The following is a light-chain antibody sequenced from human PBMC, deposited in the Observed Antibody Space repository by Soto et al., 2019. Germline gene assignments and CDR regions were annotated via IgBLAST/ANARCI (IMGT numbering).Light chain of an antibody. V-gene: IGLV1-47*01. CDR2: RNN. CDR3: AAWDDSLSGRV. J-gene: IGLJ3*02. Sequence: QSVLTQPPSVSGTPGQRVTISCSGSSSNIGSDYVYWFQQLPGTAPKVLIYRNNQRPSGVPERFSGSKSGTSASLAISGLRSEDEADYYCAAWDDSLSGRVFGGGTNSPS. CDR1: SSNIGSDY.